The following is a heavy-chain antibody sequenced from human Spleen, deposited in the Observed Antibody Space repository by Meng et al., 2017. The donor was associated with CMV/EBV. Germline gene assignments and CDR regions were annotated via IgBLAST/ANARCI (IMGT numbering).Heavy chain of an antibody. V-gene: IGHV3-9*01. CDR3: AKGWDSSGWYGFDY. Sequence: SLRHSCEASGFTFHDFAVHWVRQGPGKGLEWVSGISWDSDILGYADSVKGRFTMSRDNAKNSLYLQMNSLRPDDTALYYCAKGWDSSGWYGFDYWGQGTLVTVSS. CDR1: GFTFHDFA. CDR2: ISWDSDIL. D-gene: IGHD6-19*01. J-gene: IGHJ4*02.